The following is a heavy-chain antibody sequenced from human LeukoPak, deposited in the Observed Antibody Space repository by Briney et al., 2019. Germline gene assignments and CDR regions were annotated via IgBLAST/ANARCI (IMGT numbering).Heavy chain of an antibody. Sequence: ASVKVSCKASGYTFTSYGISWVRQAPGQGLEWMGWISAYNGNTSYAQKLQGRVTMTTDTSTSTAYMELRSLRSDDTAVYYCARDRVLYCSSTSCYLAYWGQGTLVTVSS. D-gene: IGHD2-2*01. CDR3: ARDRVLYCSSTSCYLAY. CDR2: ISAYNGNT. CDR1: GYTFTSYG. J-gene: IGHJ4*02. V-gene: IGHV1-18*01.